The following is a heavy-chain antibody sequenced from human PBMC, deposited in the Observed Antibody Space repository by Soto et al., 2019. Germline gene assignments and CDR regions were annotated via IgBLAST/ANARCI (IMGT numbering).Heavy chain of an antibody. Sequence: QVQLQESGPRLVKPSETLSLTCTVSGDSISGFHLHWIRQPPGKGLQWIGYIYSSGSTMYNPSLKSRVTMSVDTSQNQFSLKLNSVTAAVTAVYYCARDLGGYYWFDPWGQGTLVTVSS. CDR1: GDSISGFH. V-gene: IGHV4-59*01. CDR2: IYSSGST. J-gene: IGHJ5*02. D-gene: IGHD5-12*01. CDR3: ARDLGGYYWFDP.